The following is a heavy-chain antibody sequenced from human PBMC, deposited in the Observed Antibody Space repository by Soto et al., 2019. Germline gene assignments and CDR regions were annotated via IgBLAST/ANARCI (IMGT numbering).Heavy chain of an antibody. V-gene: IGHV4-59*01. CDR2: IYYNGNS. J-gene: IGHJ5*02. D-gene: IGHD2-21*01. CDR3: ASRAVAVGALRDDNWFDP. Sequence: QVQLQESGPGLVKPSETLSLTCTVSGASISSYYWNWIRQSPGKGLAWIGHIYYNGNSKYNPFLETSLTSSVGTSENQSSLEVNCVTDADTAVYSCASRAVAVGALRDDNWFDPWGQGTLVTVSS. CDR1: GASISSYY.